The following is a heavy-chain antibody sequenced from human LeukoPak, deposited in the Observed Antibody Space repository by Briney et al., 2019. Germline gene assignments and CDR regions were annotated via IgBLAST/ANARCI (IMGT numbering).Heavy chain of an antibody. J-gene: IGHJ4*02. CDR3: VRDAYCGSGSCIVFDY. D-gene: IGHD2-15*01. CDR2: ISSSGSTI. CDR1: GFTFSDYY. V-gene: IGHV3-11*04. Sequence: GGSLRLSCAASGFTFSDYYMSWIRQAPGKGLEWVSYISSSGSTIYYADSVKGRFTISRDNAKNSLYLQMNSLRAEDTAVYYCVRDAYCGSGSCIVFDYWGRGTLVTVSS.